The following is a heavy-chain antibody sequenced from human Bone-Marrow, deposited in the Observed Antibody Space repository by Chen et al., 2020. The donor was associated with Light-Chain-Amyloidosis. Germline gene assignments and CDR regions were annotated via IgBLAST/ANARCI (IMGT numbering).Heavy chain of an antibody. Sequence: QVQLVQSGAEVKKPGSSVKVSCRASGGTFNSYGVSWIRQAPGQGLEWMGWIIPMFGRAHYAQKFQGRVTMTADESTNTAYMELSRLGSEDTAVYYCARDETTIFGVVTYNWFDPWGQGTLVTVSS. D-gene: IGHD3-3*01. CDR1: GGTFNSYG. V-gene: IGHV1-69*01. CDR3: ARDETTIFGVVTYNWFDP. J-gene: IGHJ5*02. CDR2: IIPMFGRA.